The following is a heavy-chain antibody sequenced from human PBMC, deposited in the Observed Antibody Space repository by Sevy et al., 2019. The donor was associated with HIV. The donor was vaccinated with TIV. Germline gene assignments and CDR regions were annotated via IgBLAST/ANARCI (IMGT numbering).Heavy chain of an antibody. D-gene: IGHD3-22*01. V-gene: IGHV1-18*01. J-gene: IGHJ4*02. CDR2: ISTYSGET. CDR1: GYTFTTYP. CDR3: ARDSDGSGHYYVDYFDY. Sequence: SVKVSCKASGYTFTTYPIGWVRQAPGQGLEWMGWISTYSGETRDAQKFQGRATMTTDTSTSTAYLELRSLRSDDTAVYYCARDSDGSGHYYVDYFDYWGQGTLVTVSS.